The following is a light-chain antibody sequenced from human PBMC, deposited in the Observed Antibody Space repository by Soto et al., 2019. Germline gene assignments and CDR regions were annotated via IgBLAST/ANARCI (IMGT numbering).Light chain of an antibody. V-gene: IGLV1-51*02. CDR3: GAWDSSLSAAV. CDR2: ENI. J-gene: IGLJ7*01. CDR1: SSNVGNNF. Sequence: QSVLTQPPSGSAAPGQKVTISCSGSSSNVGNNFVSWYQQLPGTAPKLLIYENIKRPPGIPERFSASKSGTSATLGITGLQTGDEADYYCGAWDSSLSAAVFGGGTQLTVL.